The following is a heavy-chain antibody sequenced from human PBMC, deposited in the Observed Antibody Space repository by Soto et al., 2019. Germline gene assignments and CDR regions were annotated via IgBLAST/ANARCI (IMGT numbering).Heavy chain of an antibody. V-gene: IGHV3-30*18. Sequence: QVQLVESGGGVVQPGRSLRLSCAASGFTFSSYGMHWVRQAPGKGLERVAVISYDGSNKNYADSVKGRFTISRDNSKNTLYLQMNSLRAEDTAVYYCAKALLGLDYWGQGALVTVSS. CDR2: ISYDGSNK. J-gene: IGHJ4*02. CDR3: AKALLGLDY. CDR1: GFTFSSYG.